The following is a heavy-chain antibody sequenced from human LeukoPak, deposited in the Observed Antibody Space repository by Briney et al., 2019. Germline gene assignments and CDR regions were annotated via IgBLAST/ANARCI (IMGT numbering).Heavy chain of an antibody. CDR3: ARHRAFDY. Sequence: SETLSLTCAVYGGSFSGYYWSWIRQPPGKGLEWIGEINHSGSTNYNPSLKSRVTISVDTSKNQFSLKLSSATAADTAVYYCARHRAFDYWGQGTLVTVSS. CDR2: INHSGST. CDR1: GGSFSGYY. V-gene: IGHV4-34*01. J-gene: IGHJ4*02.